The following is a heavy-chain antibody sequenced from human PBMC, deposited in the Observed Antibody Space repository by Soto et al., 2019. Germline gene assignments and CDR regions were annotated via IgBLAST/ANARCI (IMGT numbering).Heavy chain of an antibody. V-gene: IGHV4-39*02. J-gene: IGHJ6*02. D-gene: IGHD2-2*01. Sequence: SETLSLTCTVSGGSISSSSYYWGWIRQPPGKGLEWIGSIYYSGSTYYNPSLKSRVTISVDTSKNQFSLKLSSVTAADTAVYYCAREGYFSSTSCYGWSEYYYYGMDVWGQGTTVTVSS. CDR1: GGSISSSSYY. CDR2: IYYSGST. CDR3: AREGYFSSTSCYGWSEYYYYGMDV.